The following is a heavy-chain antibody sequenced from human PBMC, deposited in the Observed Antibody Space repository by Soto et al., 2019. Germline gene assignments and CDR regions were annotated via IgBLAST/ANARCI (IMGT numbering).Heavy chain of an antibody. CDR1: GDSVFGNSAA. CDR2: TYYRSRWYN. CDR3: ARGDWFHP. Sequence: SQTLSLTCVISGDSVFGNSAAWNLIRQSPSRGLEWLGRTYYRSRWYNDYAVSVKSRITVTPDTSKNQFSLHLNSVTAADSAVYYCARGDWFHPWGPGTLVTVSS. J-gene: IGHJ5*02. V-gene: IGHV6-1*01.